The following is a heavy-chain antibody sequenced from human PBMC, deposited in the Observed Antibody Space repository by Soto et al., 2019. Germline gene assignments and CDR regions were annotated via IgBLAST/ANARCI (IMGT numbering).Heavy chain of an antibody. CDR1: GGSISSSNW. J-gene: IGHJ6*02. CDR3: AREPAAPLRGYYGMDV. D-gene: IGHD6-13*01. Sequence: PSETLSLTCAVSGGSISSSNWWSWVRQPPGKGLEWIGEIYHSGSTNYNPSLKSRATISVDKSKNQFSLKLSSVTAADTAVYYCAREPAAPLRGYYGMDVWGQGTTVTVSS. CDR2: IYHSGST. V-gene: IGHV4-4*02.